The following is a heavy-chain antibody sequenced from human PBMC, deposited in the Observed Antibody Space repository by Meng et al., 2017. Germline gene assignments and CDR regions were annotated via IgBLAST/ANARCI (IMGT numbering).Heavy chain of an antibody. CDR3: TRALEWLVPNYYFDY. J-gene: IGHJ4*02. V-gene: IGHV1-18*01. CDR2: ISAYNGNT. CDR1: GYTFTSYG. D-gene: IGHD6-19*01. Sequence: ASVKVSCKASGYTFTSYGISWVRQAPGQGLEWMGWISAYNGNTNYAQKLQGRVTITTDTSTSTAYMEQRSLRADDAAVYYCTRALEWLVPNYYFDYWGQGTLVTVSS.